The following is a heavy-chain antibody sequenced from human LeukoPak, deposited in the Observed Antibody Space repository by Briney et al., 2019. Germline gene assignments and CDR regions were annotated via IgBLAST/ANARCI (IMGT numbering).Heavy chain of an antibody. CDR2: IYYSGST. J-gene: IGHJ4*02. CDR3: ARHDSPYTSGCPFDY. Sequence: PSETLSLTCTVSGGSISSYYWSWIRQPPGKGLEWIGYIYYSGSTNYNPSLKSRVTISVDTSKNQFSLKLSSVTAADTAVYYCARHDSPYTSGCPFDYWGQGTLVTVSS. D-gene: IGHD6-19*01. CDR1: GGSISSYY. V-gene: IGHV4-59*08.